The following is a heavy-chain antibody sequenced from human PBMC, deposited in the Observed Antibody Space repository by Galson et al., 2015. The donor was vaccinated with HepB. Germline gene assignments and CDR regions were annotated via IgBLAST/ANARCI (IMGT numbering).Heavy chain of an antibody. V-gene: IGHV2-70*11. CDR1: GFSLTAGRMC. CDR2: IDSDDDT. Sequence: PALVKPTQTLTLTCTLSGFSLTAGRMCVTWIRQPPGKALEWLARIDSDDDTCYSTSQRTRLTISKDTSKNQVVLTMTNMDPVDTGTYYCARSPGDYFYSDGMDVWGQGTTVTVSS. J-gene: IGHJ6*02. CDR3: ARSPGDYFYSDGMDV.